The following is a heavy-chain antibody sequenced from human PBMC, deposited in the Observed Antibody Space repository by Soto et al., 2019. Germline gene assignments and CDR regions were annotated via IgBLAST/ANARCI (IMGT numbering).Heavy chain of an antibody. CDR2: IIPIDATV. D-gene: IGHD3-10*01. Sequence: QVQLVQSGAEVKKPGSSVKVSCKASGGTFSNYALISWVRQAPGQGLEWMGGIIPIDATVNYAQKFQGRITTTADEPTTTAYMDLGSRRSEDTAVYDCARDLLGFGYTHGAFWGRGTTVTVSS. CDR1: GGTFSNYA. CDR3: ARDLLGFGYTHGAF. J-gene: IGHJ6*01. V-gene: IGHV1-69*12.